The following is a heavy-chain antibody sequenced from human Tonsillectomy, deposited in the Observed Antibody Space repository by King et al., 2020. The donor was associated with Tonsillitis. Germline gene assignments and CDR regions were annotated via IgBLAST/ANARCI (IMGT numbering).Heavy chain of an antibody. CDR1: GYSFTSYW. V-gene: IGHV5-51*01. D-gene: IGHD2-2*01. CDR2: IYPGYSDT. Sequence: VQLVESGAEVKKPGESLKISCKGSGYSFTSYWIGWVRQMPGKGLEWMGIIYPGYSDTRYSPSFQGQVTFSADKSISTAYLQWSSLKASDTAMYYCARPAGYCSSTSAGCYFEYWGQGTLVTVSS. CDR3: ARPAGYCSSTSAGCYFEY. J-gene: IGHJ4*02.